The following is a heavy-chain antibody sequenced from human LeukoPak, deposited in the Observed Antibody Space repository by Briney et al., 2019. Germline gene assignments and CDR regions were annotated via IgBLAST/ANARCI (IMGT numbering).Heavy chain of an antibody. CDR1: GFTFSNYA. J-gene: IGHJ4*02. Sequence: GGSLRLSCAASGFTFSNYAMSWVRQAPGKGLEWVSVISGSGGSTYYADSVKGRFTISGDNSKNTLYLQMNSLRAEDTAVYYCAKDRGFTMVRGAPSPFDYWGQGTLVTVSS. CDR2: ISGSGGST. CDR3: AKDRGFTMVRGAPSPFDY. V-gene: IGHV3-23*01. D-gene: IGHD3-10*01.